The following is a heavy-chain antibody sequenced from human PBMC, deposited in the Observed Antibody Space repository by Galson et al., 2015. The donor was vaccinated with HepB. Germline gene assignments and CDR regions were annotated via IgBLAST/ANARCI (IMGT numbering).Heavy chain of an antibody. CDR3: TAGLSRYFDPGY. D-gene: IGHD3-9*01. Sequence: SLRLSCAASGFSISNAWMSWVRQAPGKGLEWVGRIKTNAEGGTTEYAAPVKGRFTISRDDSKDMLYLQMNSLITDDTAVYYCTAGLSRYFDPGYWGQGILVTVST. V-gene: IGHV3-15*01. CDR2: IKTNAEGGTT. J-gene: IGHJ4*02. CDR1: GFSISNAW.